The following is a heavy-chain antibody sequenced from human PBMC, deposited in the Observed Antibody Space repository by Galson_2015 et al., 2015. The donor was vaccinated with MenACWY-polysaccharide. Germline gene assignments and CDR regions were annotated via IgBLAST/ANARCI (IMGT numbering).Heavy chain of an antibody. CDR1: GFTFSSYW. CDR3: AKDSTDFWSVAGRFDH. Sequence: SLRLSCAASGFTFSSYWMTWVRQAPEKGLEWVANIKEDGSERYYVESVEGRFTISRDNAKNSLYLQMNSLRAEDSAVYYCAKDSTDFWSVAGRFDHWGQGTLVTVSS. J-gene: IGHJ5*02. CDR2: IKEDGSER. V-gene: IGHV3-7*03. D-gene: IGHD3-3*01.